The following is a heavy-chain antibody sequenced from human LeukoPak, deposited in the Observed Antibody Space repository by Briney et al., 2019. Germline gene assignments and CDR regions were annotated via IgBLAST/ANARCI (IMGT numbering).Heavy chain of an antibody. CDR1: GYTYTADG. J-gene: IGHJ5*02. CDR2: IYTYSGKT. D-gene: IGHD6-13*01. CDR3: ARDRGIAEADSFDP. V-gene: IGHV1-18*01. Sequence: ASVKVSCKASGYTYTADGISWVRQAPGQGLEWMGWIYTYSGKTNYAQKFQGRVTMTSDTSTCTAYMELRSLRSDDTAVYYCARDRGIAEADSFDPWGQGTLVTVSS.